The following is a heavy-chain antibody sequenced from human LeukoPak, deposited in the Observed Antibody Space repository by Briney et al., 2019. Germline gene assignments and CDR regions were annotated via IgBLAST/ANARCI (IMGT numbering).Heavy chain of an antibody. Sequence: GGSLRLSCSASGLTVSSNYMSWVRQAPGKGLEWVAVISYDGSNKYYADSVKGRFTISRDNSKNTLYLQMNSLRAEDTAVYYCAKDLATGYDILTGYYMSYYFDYWGQGTLVTVSS. J-gene: IGHJ4*02. D-gene: IGHD3-9*01. CDR3: AKDLATGYDILTGYYMSYYFDY. V-gene: IGHV3-30*18. CDR1: GLTVSSNY. CDR2: ISYDGSNK.